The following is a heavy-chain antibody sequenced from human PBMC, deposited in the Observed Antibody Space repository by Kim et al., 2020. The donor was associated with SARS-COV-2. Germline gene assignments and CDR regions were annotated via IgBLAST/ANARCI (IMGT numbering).Heavy chain of an antibody. V-gene: IGHV4-4*02. D-gene: IGHD3-10*01. CDR3: ARQDGVRGVINWFDP. Sequence: SETLSLTCAVSGGSISSSNWWSWVRQPPGKGLEWIGEIYHSGSTNYNPSLKSRVTISVDKSKNQFSLKLSSVTAADTAVYYCARQDGVRGVINWFDPWGQGTLVTVSS. J-gene: IGHJ5*02. CDR1: GGSISSSNW. CDR2: IYHSGST.